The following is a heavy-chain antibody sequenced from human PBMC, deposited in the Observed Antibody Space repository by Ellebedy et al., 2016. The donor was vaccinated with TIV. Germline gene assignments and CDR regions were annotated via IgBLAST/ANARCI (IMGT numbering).Heavy chain of an antibody. CDR2: ISWNSGSI. D-gene: IGHD3-10*01. J-gene: IGHJ6*03. V-gene: IGHV3-9*01. CDR1: GFRFDDHA. CDR3: ARGKIGELWVFMDV. Sequence: GGSLRLSCAVSGFRFDDHALHWVRQAPGKGLEWVSGISWNSGSIGYVDSVKGRFTVSRDNAKKSLYLQMNSLRAEDTALYYYARGKIGELWVFMDVWGKGTTVTVSS.